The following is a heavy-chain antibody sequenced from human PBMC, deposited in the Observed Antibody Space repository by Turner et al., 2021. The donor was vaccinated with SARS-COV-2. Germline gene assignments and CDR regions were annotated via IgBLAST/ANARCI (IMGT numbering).Heavy chain of an antibody. J-gene: IGHJ5*02. CDR2: IYYSGST. CDR1: GGSISSYY. V-gene: IGHV4-59*01. Sequence: QVQLQESGPGLVKPSETLSLPCTVPGGSISSYYWSWIRQPPGKGLEWIGYIYYSGSTNYNYSLKSRVTISVDTSKNQFSLKLSSVTAADTAVYYCARRTGEWLVPGWFDPWGQGTLVTVSS. D-gene: IGHD6-19*01. CDR3: ARRTGEWLVPGWFDP.